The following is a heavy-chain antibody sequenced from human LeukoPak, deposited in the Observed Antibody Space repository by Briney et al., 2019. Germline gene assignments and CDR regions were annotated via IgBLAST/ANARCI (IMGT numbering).Heavy chain of an antibody. CDR3: ARDDGVLTPQLWFPL. CDR2: IKSKSDGGTI. D-gene: IGHD5-18*01. V-gene: IGHV3-15*01. Sequence: GGSLRLSCAASGFTFKDVWMSWVRQAPGKGLEWVGRIKSKSDGGTIDYAAPVKGRFTISRDDSKNTLSLQMNSLRAEDTAVYYCARDDGVLTPQLWFPLWGQGTLVTVSS. CDR1: GFTFKDVW. J-gene: IGHJ5*02.